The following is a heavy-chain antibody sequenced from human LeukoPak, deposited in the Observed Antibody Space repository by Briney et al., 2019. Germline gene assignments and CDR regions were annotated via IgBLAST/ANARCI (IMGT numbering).Heavy chain of an antibody. CDR1: GFTFSSYA. V-gene: IGHV3-23*01. D-gene: IGHD4-23*01. CDR2: ISGSGGNT. CDR3: AKDGGSYGGNSEDN. Sequence: GGSLRLSCAASGFTFSSYAMSWVPQAPGKRLEWVAAISGSGGNTHYADSVKGRFTITRDNSKNTVFLQMNSLRAEDTAVYYCAKDGGSYGGNSEDNWRQGTLVTVSS. J-gene: IGHJ4*02.